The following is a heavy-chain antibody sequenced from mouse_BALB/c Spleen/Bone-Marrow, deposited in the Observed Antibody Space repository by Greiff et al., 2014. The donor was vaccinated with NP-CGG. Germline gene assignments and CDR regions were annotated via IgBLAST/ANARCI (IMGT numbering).Heavy chain of an antibody. J-gene: IGHJ1*01. CDR1: GFTFTDYY. Sequence: DVQLVESGGGLVQPGGSLRLSCATSGFTFTDYYMSWVRQPPGKALEWLGFIRNKANGYTTEYSASVKGRFTISRDNFQSILYLQMNTLRAEDSATYYCAREIINDYHWYFDVWGAGTTVTVSS. CDR2: IRNKANGYTT. CDR3: AREIINDYHWYFDV. D-gene: IGHD2-4*01. V-gene: IGHV7-3*02.